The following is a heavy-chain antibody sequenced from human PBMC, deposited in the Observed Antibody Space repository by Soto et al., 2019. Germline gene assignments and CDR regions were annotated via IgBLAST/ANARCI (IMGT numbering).Heavy chain of an antibody. Sequence: SETLSLTCTVSGGSISSYYWSWIRQPPGKGLEWIGYIYYSGSTNYNPSLKSRVTISVDTSKNQFSLKLSSVTAADTAVYYCARDPNRNDYGDNWFDPWGQGTLVTVSS. CDR3: ARDPNRNDYGDNWFDP. CDR1: GGSISSYY. D-gene: IGHD4-17*01. J-gene: IGHJ5*02. CDR2: IYYSGST. V-gene: IGHV4-59*01.